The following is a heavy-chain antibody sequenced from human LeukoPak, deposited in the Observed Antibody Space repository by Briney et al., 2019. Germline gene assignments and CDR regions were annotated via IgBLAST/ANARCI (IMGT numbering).Heavy chain of an antibody. CDR3: ARVRTRNYYDSSGYYID. J-gene: IGHJ4*02. Sequence: GXXLRLSCAASGFTFSSYSMNWVRQAPGKGLEWVSSISSSSSYIYYADSVKGLFTISRDNAKNSLYLQMNSLRAEDTAVYYCARVRTRNYYDSSGYYIDWGQGTLVTVSS. CDR1: GFTFSSYS. V-gene: IGHV3-21*01. CDR2: ISSSSSYI. D-gene: IGHD3-22*01.